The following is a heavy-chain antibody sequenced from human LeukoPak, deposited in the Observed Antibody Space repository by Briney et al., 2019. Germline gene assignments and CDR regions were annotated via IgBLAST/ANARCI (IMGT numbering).Heavy chain of an antibody. J-gene: IGHJ5*02. CDR2: INPNSGGT. CDR1: GYTFTGYY. CDR3: ARGATWGYRQTNNWFDP. D-gene: IGHD1-26*01. Sequence: ASVKVSCKASGYTFTGYYMHWVRQAPGQGLEWMGWINPNSGGTNYAQKFQGRVTMTRDTSISTAYMELSRLRSDDTAVYYCARGATWGYRQTNNWFDPWGQGTLVTVSS. V-gene: IGHV1-2*02.